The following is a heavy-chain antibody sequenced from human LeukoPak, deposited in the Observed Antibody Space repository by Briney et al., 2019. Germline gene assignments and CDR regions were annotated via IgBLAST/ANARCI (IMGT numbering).Heavy chain of an antibody. J-gene: IGHJ6*03. V-gene: IGHV3-23*01. CDR1: GFTFTTYA. CDR2: ISGSGDST. Sequence: GGSLRLSCAASGFTFTTYAMSWVRQAPGKGLEWVSVISGSGDSTYYADSVKGRFTISRDNSKNTLYLQMNSLRAEDTAVYYCARHGANYYYYYMDVWGKGTTVTVSS. D-gene: IGHD3-16*01. CDR3: ARHGANYYYYYMDV.